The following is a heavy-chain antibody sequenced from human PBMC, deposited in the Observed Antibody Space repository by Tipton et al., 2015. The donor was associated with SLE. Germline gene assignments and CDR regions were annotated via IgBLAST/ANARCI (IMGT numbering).Heavy chain of an antibody. J-gene: IGHJ4*02. CDR2: IYYSGST. V-gene: IGHV4-59*01. CDR1: GGPISSYY. D-gene: IGHD1-1*01. Sequence: LRLSCTVSGGPISSYYWSWIRQPPGKGLEWIGYIYYSGSTNYNPSLKSRVTISVDTSKNQFSLKLSSVTAADTAVYYCARGDFSGTAALPYFDYWGQGTLVTVSS. CDR3: ARGDFSGTAALPYFDY.